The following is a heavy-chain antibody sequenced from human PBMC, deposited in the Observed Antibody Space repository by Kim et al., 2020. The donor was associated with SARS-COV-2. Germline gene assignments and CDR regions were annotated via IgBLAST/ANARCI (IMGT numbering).Heavy chain of an antibody. D-gene: IGHD2-21*02. Sequence: SETLSLTCAVYGGSFSNYYWSWIRQAPGKGLEWIGEVNHSGNTKDDPSLRSRVTISVDTSKNQFSLSLISVTAADTAVYYCARGIKARRNVVVTAASPPRFDYWGQGILVTVSS. J-gene: IGHJ4*02. CDR1: GGSFSNYY. CDR2: VNHSGNT. V-gene: IGHV4-34*01. CDR3: ARGIKARRNVVVTAASPPRFDY.